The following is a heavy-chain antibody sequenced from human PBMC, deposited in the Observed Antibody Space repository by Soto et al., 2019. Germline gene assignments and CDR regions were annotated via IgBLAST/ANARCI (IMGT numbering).Heavy chain of an antibody. Sequence: ASVKVSCKASGYTFTSYYMHWVRQAPGQGLEWMGIINPSGGSTSYAQKFQGRVTMTRDTSTSTVYMELSSLRSEDTAVYNCARDWAAAVHFDYWGQGTLVTVSS. CDR2: INPSGGST. J-gene: IGHJ4*02. D-gene: IGHD6-13*01. V-gene: IGHV1-46*01. CDR1: GYTFTSYY. CDR3: ARDWAAAVHFDY.